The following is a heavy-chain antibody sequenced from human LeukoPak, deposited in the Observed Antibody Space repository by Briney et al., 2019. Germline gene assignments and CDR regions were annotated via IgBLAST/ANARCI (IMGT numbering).Heavy chain of an antibody. D-gene: IGHD5-12*01. CDR3: AKGSSYSGYDLYFDY. CDR1: GFTFSSYG. Sequence: GGSLRLSCAASGFTFSSYGMHWVRQAPGKGLEWVAVIWYDGSNKYYADSVKGRFTISRDNSKNTLYLQMNSLRAEDTAVYYCAKGSSYSGYDLYFDYWGQGTLVTVSS. J-gene: IGHJ4*02. V-gene: IGHV3-33*06. CDR2: IWYDGSNK.